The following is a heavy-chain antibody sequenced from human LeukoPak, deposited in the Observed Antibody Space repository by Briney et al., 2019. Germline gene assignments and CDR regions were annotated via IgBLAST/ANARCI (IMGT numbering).Heavy chain of an antibody. D-gene: IGHD2-2*03. V-gene: IGHV4-34*01. J-gene: IGHJ5*02. CDR1: GGSFSGYY. CDR2: INHSGST. CDR3: ARGRFGYCSSTSCYGIDP. Sequence: SETLSLTCAVYGGSFSGYYWSWIRQPPGKGLEWIGEINHSGSTNYNPSLKSRVTISVDTSKNQFSLKLSSVTAADTAVYYCARGRFGYCSSTSCYGIDPWGQGTLVTVCS.